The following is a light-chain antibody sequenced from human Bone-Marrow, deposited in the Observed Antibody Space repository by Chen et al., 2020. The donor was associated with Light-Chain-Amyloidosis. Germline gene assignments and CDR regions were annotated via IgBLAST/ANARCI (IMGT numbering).Light chain of an antibody. CDR3: SSYTITNTLV. CDR1: SSDVGGDNH. J-gene: IGLJ1*01. V-gene: IGLV2-14*01. Sequence: QYALTQPAPVSGSPGQSIPISCTGTSSDVGGDNHVSWYQQHPDKAPKLMIYDVTNRPSWVPDRFSGSKSDNTASLTISGLQTEDEADYFCSSYTITNTLVFGSGTRVTVL. CDR2: DVT.